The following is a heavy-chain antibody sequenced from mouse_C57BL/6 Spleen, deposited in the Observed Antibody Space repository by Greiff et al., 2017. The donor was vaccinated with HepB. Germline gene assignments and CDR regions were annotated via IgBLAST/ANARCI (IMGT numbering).Heavy chain of an antibody. Sequence: QVQLKQPGAELVKPGASVKLSCKASGYTFTSYWMQWVKQRPGQGLEWIGEIDPSDSYTNYNQKFKGKATLTVDTSSSTAYMQLSSLTSEDSAVYYCARWVVARGYYAMDYWGQGTSVTVSS. CDR2: IDPSDSYT. V-gene: IGHV1-50*01. CDR1: GYTFTSYW. D-gene: IGHD1-1*01. CDR3: ARWVVARGYYAMDY. J-gene: IGHJ4*01.